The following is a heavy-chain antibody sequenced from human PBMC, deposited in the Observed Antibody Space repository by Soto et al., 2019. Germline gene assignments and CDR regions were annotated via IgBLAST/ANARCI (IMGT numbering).Heavy chain of an antibody. CDR2: IYYSGST. CDR3: ASVTRTCISTSCYRYYYGMDV. D-gene: IGHD2-2*02. J-gene: IGHJ6*02. V-gene: IGHV4-61*01. Sequence: QVQLQESGPGLVKPSETLSLTCTVSGGSVSSGSYYWSWIRQPPGQGLEWIGYIYYSGSTNYNPSLKSRVTISVDTSKNQFSLKLSSVTAADTAVYYCASVTRTCISTSCYRYYYGMDVWGQGTTVTVSS. CDR1: GGSVSSGSYY.